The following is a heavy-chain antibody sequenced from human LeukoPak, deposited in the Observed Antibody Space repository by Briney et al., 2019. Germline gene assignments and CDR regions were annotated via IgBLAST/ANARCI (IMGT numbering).Heavy chain of an antibody. Sequence: GGSLRLSCAASGFTFSSYWMSWVRQAPGKGLEWVANIKQDGGEKYYVESVKGRFTISRDNVKNSLYLQMNSLRAEDTAVYYCAGPYSRLANYYYGMDVWGQGTTVTVSS. CDR1: GFTFSSYW. CDR3: AGPYSRLANYYYGMDV. V-gene: IGHV3-7*01. J-gene: IGHJ6*02. D-gene: IGHD6-13*01. CDR2: IKQDGGEK.